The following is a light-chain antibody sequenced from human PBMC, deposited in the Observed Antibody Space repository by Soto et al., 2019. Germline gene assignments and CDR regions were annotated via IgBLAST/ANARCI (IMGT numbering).Light chain of an antibody. Sequence: DIQMTQSPSSLSASVGDRVTITCRADQAIGNDLGWYRQKQGKAPKRLIYAASNLQSGVPSRFGGSGSGTDFALTISSVEPEDVATYYCLQHHTYPWTFGQATKVEIK. V-gene: IGKV1-17*01. CDR2: AAS. CDR3: LQHHTYPWT. CDR1: QAIGND. J-gene: IGKJ1*01.